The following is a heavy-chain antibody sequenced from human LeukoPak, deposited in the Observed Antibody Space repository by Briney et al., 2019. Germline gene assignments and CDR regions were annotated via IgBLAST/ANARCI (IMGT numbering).Heavy chain of an antibody. J-gene: IGHJ4*02. CDR1: GGSISSYY. D-gene: IGHD3-10*01. V-gene: IGHV4-59*01. CDR3: ARGDPLWFGPYFDY. CDR2: IYYSGST. Sequence: SETLSLTCTVSGGSISSYYWSWIRQPPGKGLEWIGYIYYSGSTNYNPSLKSRVTISVDTSKNQFSLKLSSVTAADTAVYYCARGDPLWFGPYFDYWGQGTLVTVSS.